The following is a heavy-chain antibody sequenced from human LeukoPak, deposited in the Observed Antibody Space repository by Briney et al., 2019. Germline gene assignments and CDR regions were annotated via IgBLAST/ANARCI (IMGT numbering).Heavy chain of an antibody. CDR1: GFTVSSNY. J-gene: IGHJ4*02. CDR3: ASGEETSMAQGY. D-gene: IGHD5-18*01. V-gene: IGHV3-53*01. Sequence: PGGSLRLSCAVSGFTVSSNYMTWVRQAPGKGLEWVSVIYSGGSIYYADSVKGRFTISRDISKNTVDLQLNSLRAEDTAVYYCASGEETSMAQGYWGQGTLVTVSS. CDR2: IYSGGSI.